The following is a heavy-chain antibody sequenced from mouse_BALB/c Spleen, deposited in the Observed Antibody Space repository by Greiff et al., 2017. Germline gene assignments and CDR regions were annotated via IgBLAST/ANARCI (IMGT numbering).Heavy chain of an antibody. V-gene: IGHV5-6-3*01. CDR1: GFTFSSYG. CDR3: ARDGGAYYGNSYAMDY. J-gene: IGHJ4*01. CDR2: INSNGGST. D-gene: IGHD2-10*01. Sequence: EVKLVESGGGLVQPGGSLKLSCAASGFTFSSYGMSWVRQTPDKRLELVATINSNGGSTYYPDSVKGRFTISRDNAKNTLYLQMSSLKSEDTAMYYCARDGGAYYGNSYAMDYWGQGTSVTVSS.